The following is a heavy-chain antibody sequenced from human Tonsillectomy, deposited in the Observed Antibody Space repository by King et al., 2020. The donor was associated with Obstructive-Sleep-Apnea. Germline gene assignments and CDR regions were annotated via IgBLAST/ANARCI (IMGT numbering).Heavy chain of an antibody. J-gene: IGHJ4*02. CDR1: GGSINSYY. Sequence: QLQESGPGLVKPSETLSLTCTVSGGSINSYYWSWIRQTPGKGLEWIGYISYSGSTNYNPSLKSRVTISVDPSKNQFSLTLCSVTAADTAVYYCARDRVGRDGYNRFDYWGQGTLVTVSS. CDR3: ARDRVGRDGYNRFDY. CDR2: ISYSGST. V-gene: IGHV4-59*01. D-gene: IGHD5-24*01.